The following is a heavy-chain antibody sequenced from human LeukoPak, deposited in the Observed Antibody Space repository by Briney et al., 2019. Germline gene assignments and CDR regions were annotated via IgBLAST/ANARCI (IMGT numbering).Heavy chain of an antibody. CDR2: IGGGGENI. V-gene: IGHV3-23*01. J-gene: IGHJ4*02. CDR3: AKDPRGYDSPADY. Sequence: GGSLRLSCAGTGFTFNNYAMSWVRQAPGKGLEWVSSIGGGGENIQYADSVKGRFTISRDNSRNTLFLQMSSLRAEDTAFYYCAKDPRGYDSPADYWGQGTLVTVSS. CDR1: GFTFNNYA. D-gene: IGHD3-22*01.